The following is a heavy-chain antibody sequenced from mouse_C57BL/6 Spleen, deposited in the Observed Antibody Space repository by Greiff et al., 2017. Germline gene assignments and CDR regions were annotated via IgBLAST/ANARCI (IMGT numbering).Heavy chain of an antibody. J-gene: IGHJ1*03. V-gene: IGHV1-55*01. D-gene: IGHD1-1*01. CDR2: IYPGSGST. CDR3: ARGGVVAPYWYFEV. CDR1: GYTFTSYW. Sequence: VQLQQPGAELVKPGASVKMSCKASGYTFTSYWITWVKQRPGQGLEWIGDIYPGSGSTNYNEKFKSKATLTVDTSSSTAYMQLSSLTSEDSAVYYCARGGVVAPYWYFEVWGTGTTVTVSS.